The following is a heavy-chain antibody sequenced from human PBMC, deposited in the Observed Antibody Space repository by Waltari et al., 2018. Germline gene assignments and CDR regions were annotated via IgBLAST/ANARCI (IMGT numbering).Heavy chain of an antibody. V-gene: IGHV1-8*03. D-gene: IGHD3-16*01. CDR2: MNPNSGNA. CDR1: GYTFTNYD. J-gene: IGHJ4*02. CDR3: TRAMSTLVPADY. Sequence: QVQLVQSGAELKRPGASVKVSCKASGYTFTNYDINWVRQARGQGLEWMGWMNPNSGNAGYAQRFQGRVTLTRDKSISTAFMELSSLTSEDTAVYYCTRAMSTLVPADYWGQGALVTV.